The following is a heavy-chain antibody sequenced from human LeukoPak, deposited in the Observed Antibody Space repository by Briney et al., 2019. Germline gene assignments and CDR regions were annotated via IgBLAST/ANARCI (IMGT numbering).Heavy chain of an antibody. CDR3: AKNYGDYYYYGMDV. Sequence: GGSLRLSCAASGFTFSAYGVTWVRQAPGKGLEWVSAISGSGGSTYYADSVKGRFTISRDNSKNTLYLQMNSLRAEDTAVYYCAKNYGDYYYYGMDVWGQGTTVTVSS. CDR1: GFTFSAYG. J-gene: IGHJ6*02. CDR2: ISGSGGST. V-gene: IGHV3-23*01. D-gene: IGHD4-17*01.